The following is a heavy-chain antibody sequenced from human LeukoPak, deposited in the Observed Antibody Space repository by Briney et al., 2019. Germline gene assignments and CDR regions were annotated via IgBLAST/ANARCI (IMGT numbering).Heavy chain of an antibody. V-gene: IGHV3-7*03. CDR3: AKDYTVMVRGPDY. CDR2: IKQDGSES. J-gene: IGHJ4*02. D-gene: IGHD5-18*01. CDR1: GFTLSIYW. Sequence: GGSLRLSCAASGFTLSIYWMSWVRQAPGKGLEWVANIKQDGSESHYVDSVKGRFTISRDNAKNSLYLQMNSLRADDTALYYCAKDYTVMVRGPDYWGQGTLVTVSS.